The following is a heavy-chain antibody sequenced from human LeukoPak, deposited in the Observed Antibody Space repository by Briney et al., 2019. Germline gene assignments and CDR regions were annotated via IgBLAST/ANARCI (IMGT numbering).Heavy chain of an antibody. Sequence: PSETLSLTCTVSGDSIRSYYWSWIRQPAGRGLEWIGRIYSSGSTNYNPSLESRVTILVDNSKNQFSLKLRSVTAADTALYYCAKQLGGWFDPWCQGTLVTVSS. CDR3: AKQLGGWFDP. CDR1: GDSIRSYY. CDR2: IYSSGST. V-gene: IGHV4-4*07. J-gene: IGHJ5*02. D-gene: IGHD3-16*01.